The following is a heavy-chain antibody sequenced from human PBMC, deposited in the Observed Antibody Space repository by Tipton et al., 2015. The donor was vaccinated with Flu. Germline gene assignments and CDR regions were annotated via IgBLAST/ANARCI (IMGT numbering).Heavy chain of an antibody. D-gene: IGHD3-10*01. Sequence: TLSLTCTVSGDSIRSSNYYWGWIRQPPGKGLEWIGFVEYSGSTSYNPSLKSRVAISVDTSKNQFSLRLTSVTAADTAVYYCARDGFPFYWGQGTLVTVSS. J-gene: IGHJ4*02. V-gene: IGHV4-61*01. CDR1: GDSIRSSNYY. CDR2: VEYSGST. CDR3: ARDGFPFY.